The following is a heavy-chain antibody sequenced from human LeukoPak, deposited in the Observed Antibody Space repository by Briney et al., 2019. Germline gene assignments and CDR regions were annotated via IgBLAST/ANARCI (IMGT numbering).Heavy chain of an antibody. D-gene: IGHD3-10*01. CDR1: GDSVSSNSAA. CDR2: TYHRSKWYN. Sequence: SQTLSLTCAISGDSVSSNSAAWNWIRQSPSRGLEWLGRTYHRSKWYNDYAVSVKSRITINPDTSKNQFSLQLNSVTPEDTAVYYCARAQGAITMVRGVIYYMDVWGKGTTVTVSS. J-gene: IGHJ6*03. CDR3: ARAQGAITMVRGVIYYMDV. V-gene: IGHV6-1*01.